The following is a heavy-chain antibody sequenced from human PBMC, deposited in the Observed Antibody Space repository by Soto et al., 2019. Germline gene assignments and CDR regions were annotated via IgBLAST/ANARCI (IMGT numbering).Heavy chain of an antibody. D-gene: IGHD2-2*01. CDR3: LKYCSSTSCYSYYAMDV. V-gene: IGHV3-23*01. CDR1: GFTFSSNA. J-gene: IGHJ6*02. Sequence: EVQLLESGGGLVQPGGSLRLSCAASGFTFSSNAMSWVRQSPGKGLEWVSSISGSGGSTYYADSVKGRFTISRDNSKNALYLQMSSLRADATAVYYCLKYCSSTSCYSYYAMDVWGQGTTVTVSS. CDR2: ISGSGGST.